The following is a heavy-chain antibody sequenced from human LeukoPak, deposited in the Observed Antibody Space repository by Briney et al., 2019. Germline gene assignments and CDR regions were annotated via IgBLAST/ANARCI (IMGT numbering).Heavy chain of an antibody. CDR1: GFTFSEYG. CDR3: AKERTRVTGGWT. J-gene: IGHJ5*02. CDR2: MRYDGKNK. V-gene: IGHV3-30*02. Sequence: GGSLRLSCAASGFTFSEYGFHWVRQAPGKWLEWVTFMRYDGKNKYFADSVKGRFTISRDNSKNTVYLQMDSLRPEDTAMYYCAKERTRVTGGWTWGQGTLVTVSS. D-gene: IGHD2-21*02.